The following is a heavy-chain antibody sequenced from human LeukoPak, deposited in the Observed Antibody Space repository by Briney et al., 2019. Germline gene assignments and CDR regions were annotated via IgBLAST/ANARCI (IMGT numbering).Heavy chain of an antibody. CDR2: INTDGSTT. D-gene: IGHD1-26*01. CDR3: ARTASYSGNYYGYFQY. J-gene: IGHJ1*01. V-gene: IGHV3-74*01. CDR1: GFTFTNYW. Sequence: GGSLRLSCAASGFTFTNYWMHWVRQAPGKGLVWVSRINTDGSTTNYADSVKGRFTISRDIAKNTLYPQMNSLTAEDTAVYYCARTASYSGNYYGYFQYWGQGALVTVSS.